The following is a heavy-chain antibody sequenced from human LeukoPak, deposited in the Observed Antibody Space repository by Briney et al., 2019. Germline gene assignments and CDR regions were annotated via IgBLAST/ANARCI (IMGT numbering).Heavy chain of an antibody. J-gene: IGHJ6*02. V-gene: IGHV4-34*01. CDR2: INHSGST. CDR3: AREKPVIDGRLKRYYYYGMDV. D-gene: IGHD3-22*01. Sequence: SETLSLTCAVYGGSFSGYYWSWIRQPPGKGLEWIGEINHSGSTNYNPSLKSRVTISVDTSKNQFSLKLSSVTAADTAVYYCAREKPVIDGRLKRYYYYGMDVWGQGTTVTVSS. CDR1: GGSFSGYY.